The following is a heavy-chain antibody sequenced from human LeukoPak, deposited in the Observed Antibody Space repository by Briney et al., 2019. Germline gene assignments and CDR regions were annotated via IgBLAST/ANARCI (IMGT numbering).Heavy chain of an antibody. D-gene: IGHD4-17*01. V-gene: IGHV1-2*02. CDR1: GYTFTGYY. CDR3: VPSGGSGDYYFDY. CDR2: INPNSGGT. Sequence: ASVTVSCKASGYTFTGYYMHWVRQAPGQGLEWMGWINPNSGGTNYAQKFQGRVTMTRDTSISTAYMELSRLRPDDTAVYYCVPSGGSGDYYFDYWGQGTLVTVSS. J-gene: IGHJ4*02.